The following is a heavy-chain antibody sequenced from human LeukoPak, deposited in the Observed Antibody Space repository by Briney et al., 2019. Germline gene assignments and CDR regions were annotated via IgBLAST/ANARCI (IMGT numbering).Heavy chain of an antibody. J-gene: IGHJ3*02. CDR1: GFTFSSYW. D-gene: IGHD2-2*01. CDR2: INSDGSST. Sequence: PGGSLRLSCAASGFTFSSYWMSWVRQAPGKGLVWVSRINSDGSSTSYADSVKGRFTISRDNAKNTLYLQMNSLRAEDTAVYYCARQVPAARSAFDIWGQGTMVTVSS. CDR3: ARQVPAARSAFDI. V-gene: IGHV3-74*01.